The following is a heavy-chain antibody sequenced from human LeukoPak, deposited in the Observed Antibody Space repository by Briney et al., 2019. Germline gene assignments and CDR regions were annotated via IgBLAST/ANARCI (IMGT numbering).Heavy chain of an antibody. V-gene: IGHV1-2*02. CDR1: GYTFRDHF. D-gene: IGHD3-9*01. J-gene: IGHJ4*02. Sequence: GASVKVSCKASGYTFRDHFLHWVRQAPGQGLEWMGWINPNGGGTKYAQNFQGRVTMTRDTSINTAYMELSSLRSDDTAVYYCAAPILHHTYFFDYWGQGTQVTASS. CDR2: INPNGGGT. CDR3: AAPILHHTYFFDY.